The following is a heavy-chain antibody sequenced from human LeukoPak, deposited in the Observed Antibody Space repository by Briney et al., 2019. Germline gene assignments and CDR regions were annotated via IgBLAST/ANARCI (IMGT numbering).Heavy chain of an antibody. J-gene: IGHJ6*03. CDR2: IYTSGST. V-gene: IGHV4-61*02. Sequence: PSETLSLTCTVSGGSISSGSYYWSWIRQPAGKGLEWIGRIYTSGSTNYNPSLKSRVTISVDTSKNQFSLKLSSVTAADTAVYYCARGGYSSGWGSHYYMDVWGKGTTVTISS. CDR3: ARGGYSSGWGSHYYMDV. D-gene: IGHD6-19*01. CDR1: GGSISSGSYY.